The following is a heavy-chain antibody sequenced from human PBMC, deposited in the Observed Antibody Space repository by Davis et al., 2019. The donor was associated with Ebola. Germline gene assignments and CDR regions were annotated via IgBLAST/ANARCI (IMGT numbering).Heavy chain of an antibody. J-gene: IGHJ4*02. CDR1: GFTFSSYW. Sequence: GESLKISCAASGFTFSSYWMHWVRQAPGEGLVWVSRIVGNGANTDYADSVKGRFTTSRDNAKNTLYLQMNSLKADDTAVYYCARSVPNHYGFFDSWGQGTLVTVSS. CDR2: IVGNGANT. V-gene: IGHV3-74*01. CDR3: ARSVPNHYGFFDS. D-gene: IGHD4-17*01.